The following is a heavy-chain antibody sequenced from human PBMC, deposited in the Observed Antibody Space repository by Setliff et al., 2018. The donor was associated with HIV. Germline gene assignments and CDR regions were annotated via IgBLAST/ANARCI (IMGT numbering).Heavy chain of an antibody. D-gene: IGHD3-16*01. CDR3: VRDHVWGFDY. J-gene: IGHJ4*02. Sequence: GGSLRLSCAVSGFSLSDYSVNWVRQAPGKGLEWISYIGWSTLYYAESVRGRFTISTDNAKNSLYLQMNSLRAEDTAVYYCVRDHVWGFDYWGQGTLVTVSS. CDR1: GFSLSDYS. V-gene: IGHV3-48*01. CDR2: IGWSTL.